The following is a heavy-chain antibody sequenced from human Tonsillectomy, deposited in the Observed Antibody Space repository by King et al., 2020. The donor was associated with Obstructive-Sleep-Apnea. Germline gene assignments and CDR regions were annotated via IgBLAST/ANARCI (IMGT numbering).Heavy chain of an antibody. CDR2: ISYSGSP. CDR3: ARDRVGRDGYNRFDY. D-gene: IGHD5-24*01. J-gene: IGHJ4*02. CDR1: GGSINSYY. V-gene: IGHV4-59*01. Sequence: LQLQESGPGLGKPSETLSLTCTVSGGSINSYYWCWIRQTPGKGLEWIGYISYSGSPDHNPSLNSRVTISVDTSKNQFSLKLSSVTAADTAVYYCARDRVGRDGYNRFDYWGQGTLVTVSS.